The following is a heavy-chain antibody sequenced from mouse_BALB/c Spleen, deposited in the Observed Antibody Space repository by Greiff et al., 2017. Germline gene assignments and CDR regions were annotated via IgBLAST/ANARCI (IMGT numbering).Heavy chain of an antibody. J-gene: IGHJ4*01. CDR2: IYPSDSYT. D-gene: IGHD4-1*01. V-gene: IGHV1-69*02. Sequence: QLQQPGAELVRPGASVKLSCKASGYTFTSYWINWVKQRPGQGLEWIGNIYPSDSYTNYNQKFKDKATLTVDKSSSTAYMQLSSPTSEDSAVYYCARAWGHAMDYWGQGTSVTVSS. CDR3: ARAWGHAMDY. CDR1: GYTFTSYW.